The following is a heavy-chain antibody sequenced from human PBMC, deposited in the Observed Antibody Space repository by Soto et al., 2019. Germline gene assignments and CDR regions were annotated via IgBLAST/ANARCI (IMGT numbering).Heavy chain of an antibody. CDR2: ISDDGVSK. D-gene: IGHD3-10*01. V-gene: IGHV3-30*03. CDR1: GFTFSNYG. CDR3: ARACYFGSGTSYTLYY. J-gene: IGHJ4*02. Sequence: HPGGSLRLSCAASGFTFSNYGMHWVRQAPGKGLEWVAVISDDGVSKYYADSVQGRFTISRDNSGSVVLLQMNSLRPDDTALYFCARACYFGSGTSYTLYYWGQGTQVTVPS.